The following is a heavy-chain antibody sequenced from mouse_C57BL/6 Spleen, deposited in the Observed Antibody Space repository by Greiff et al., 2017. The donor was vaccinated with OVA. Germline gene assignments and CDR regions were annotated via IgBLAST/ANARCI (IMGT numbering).Heavy chain of an antibody. CDR1: GYTFTSYT. J-gene: IGHJ4*01. CDR3: ARHDYQDAMDY. CDR2: INPSSGYT. Sequence: VQLQQSGAELARPGASVKMSCKASGYTFTSYTMHWVKQRPGQGLEWIGYINPSSGYTKYNQKFKDKATLTADKSSSTAYMQLSSLTSEDSAVYYCARHDYQDAMDYWGQGTSVTVSS. V-gene: IGHV1-4*01. D-gene: IGHD2-4*01.